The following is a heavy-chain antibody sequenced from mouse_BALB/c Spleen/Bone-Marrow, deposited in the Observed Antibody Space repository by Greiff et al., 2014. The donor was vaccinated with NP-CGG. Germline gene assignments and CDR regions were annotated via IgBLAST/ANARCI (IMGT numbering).Heavy chain of an antibody. CDR1: GYTFTDYY. V-gene: IGHV1-84*02. J-gene: IGHJ2*01. D-gene: IGHD2-10*01. Sequence: QVQLKESGPELVKPGASVKISCKASGYTFTDYYINWVKQKPGQGLEWIGWIYPGSGNTKYNEKFEGKATLTVDTSSSTAYMQLSSLTSEDTAVYFCAKAAYYGNYGGYWGQGTTLTVSS. CDR3: AKAAYYGNYGGY. CDR2: IYPGSGNT.